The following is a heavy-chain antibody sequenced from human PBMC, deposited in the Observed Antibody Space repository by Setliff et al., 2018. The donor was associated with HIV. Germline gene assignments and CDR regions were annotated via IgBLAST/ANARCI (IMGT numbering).Heavy chain of an antibody. CDR3: ARDGPGLSKADYYGMDV. Sequence: GGSLRLSCAASGFTFSDYYMSWIRQAPGKGLEWVSYISSSSSTIYYADSVKGRFTISRDNAKNTLYLQMNSLRVDDTAVYYCARDGPGLSKADYYGMDVWGQGTTVTVSS. CDR2: ISSSSSTI. V-gene: IGHV3-11*04. J-gene: IGHJ6*02. CDR1: GFTFSDYY.